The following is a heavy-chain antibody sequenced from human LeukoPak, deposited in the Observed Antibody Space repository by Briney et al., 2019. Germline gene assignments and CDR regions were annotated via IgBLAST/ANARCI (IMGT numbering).Heavy chain of an antibody. J-gene: IGHJ4*01. Sequence: ASVKVSCKASGYTFTSYYMHWVRQAPGQGLEWMGLINPSGGSTSYAQKFQGRVTMTRDTSTSTVYMELSSLRSEDTAVYYCARDHRRIVLMVYATGTGYFDYWGQGTLVTVSS. CDR3: ARDHRRIVLMVYATGTGYFDY. CDR2: INPSGGST. D-gene: IGHD2-8*01. V-gene: IGHV1-46*01. CDR1: GYTFTSYY.